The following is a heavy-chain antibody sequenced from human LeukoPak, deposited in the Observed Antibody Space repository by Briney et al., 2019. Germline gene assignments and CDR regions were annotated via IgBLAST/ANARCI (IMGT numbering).Heavy chain of an antibody. Sequence: GGSLRLSCAASGFTFSSYSMNWVSQARGKGREWVSYISSSSSTIYYADSVKGGFTISRDNAKNSLYLQMNSLRAEDTAVYYCARDMVRGVLPYYYYYGMDVWGQGTTVTVSS. D-gene: IGHD3-10*01. CDR1: GFTFSSYS. CDR2: ISSSSSTI. V-gene: IGHV3-48*01. CDR3: ARDMVRGVLPYYYYYGMDV. J-gene: IGHJ6*02.